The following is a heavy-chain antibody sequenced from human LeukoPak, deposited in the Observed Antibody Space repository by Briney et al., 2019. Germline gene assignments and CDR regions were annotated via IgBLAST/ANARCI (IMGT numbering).Heavy chain of an antibody. V-gene: IGHV3-21*01. CDR1: GFTFSSYS. CDR3: ARDLGVIVHPSDY. Sequence: GGSLRLSCAGSGFTFSSYSMNWVRQAPGKGLEWVSSISSSYNFIYYADSVKGRFTISRDNAKNSLYLQMNSLRAEDTAVYYCARDLGVIVHPSDYWGQGTLVTVSS. J-gene: IGHJ4*02. D-gene: IGHD3-16*02. CDR2: ISSSYNFI.